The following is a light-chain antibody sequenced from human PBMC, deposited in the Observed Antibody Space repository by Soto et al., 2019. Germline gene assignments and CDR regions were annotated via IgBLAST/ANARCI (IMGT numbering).Light chain of an antibody. J-gene: IGKJ5*01. CDR2: AAS. CDR3: QQYNNWPPT. Sequence: DIQMTQSPSSLSASVGDRVTITCRASQSISIYLNWYQQKPGKAPKLLIYAASSLQSGVPSRFSADGSGTDFTLTISSLQPEDFATYYCQQYNNWPPTFGQGTRLEIK. V-gene: IGKV1-39*01. CDR1: QSISIY.